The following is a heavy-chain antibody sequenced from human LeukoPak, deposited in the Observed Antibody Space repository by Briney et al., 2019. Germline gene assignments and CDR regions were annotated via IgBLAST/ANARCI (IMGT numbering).Heavy chain of an antibody. CDR1: GGSISSYY. Sequence: SETLSLTCTVSGGSISSYYWSWIQQPAGKGLEWIGRIYTSGSTNYNPSLKSRVTMSVDTSKNQFSLKLSSVTAADTAVYYCARDQIVVVPAAKVHWFDPWGQGTLVTVSS. CDR3: ARDQIVVVPAAKVHWFDP. J-gene: IGHJ5*02. V-gene: IGHV4-4*07. CDR2: IYTSGST. D-gene: IGHD2-2*01.